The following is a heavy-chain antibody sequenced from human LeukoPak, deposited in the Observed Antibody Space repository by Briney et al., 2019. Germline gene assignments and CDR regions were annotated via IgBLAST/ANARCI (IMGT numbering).Heavy chain of an antibody. J-gene: IGHJ4*02. CDR2: ITHGGST. Sequence: PSETLSLTCAVYGGSFSGYYWSWIRQPPGKGLAWIGEITHGGSTNYNPSLKSRVTISVDTSKNQFSLELNSVTAADTAVYYCARGGWHSSSWYFYYWGQGTLITVSS. V-gene: IGHV4-34*01. D-gene: IGHD6-13*01. CDR1: GGSFSGYY. CDR3: ARGGWHSSSWYFYY.